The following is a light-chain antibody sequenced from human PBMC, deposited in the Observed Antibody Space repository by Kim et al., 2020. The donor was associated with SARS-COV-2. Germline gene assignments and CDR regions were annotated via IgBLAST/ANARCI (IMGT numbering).Light chain of an antibody. CDR2: AVS. CDR3: CSYTGTDPSRG. Sequence: QSALTQPRSVSGSPGQSVTISCTGTSSDVGCYNYVSWYQLHPGKAPKLMIYAVSKRPSGVPDRFSGSKSGNTASLTISGLQAEDEADYCCCSYTGTDPSRGFGTGTKATFL. V-gene: IGLV2-11*01. J-gene: IGLJ1*01. CDR1: SSDVGCYNY.